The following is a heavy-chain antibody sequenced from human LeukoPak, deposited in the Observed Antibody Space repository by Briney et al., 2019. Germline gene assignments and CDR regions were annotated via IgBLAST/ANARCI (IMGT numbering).Heavy chain of an antibody. Sequence: GSLRLSCAASGFTFSSYAMSWVRQAPGKGLEWVSAISGSGGSTYYADSVKGRFTISRDNSKNTLYLQMNSLRAEDTAVYYCARGFPAAGTPNDAFDIWGQGTMVTVSS. V-gene: IGHV3-23*01. CDR3: ARGFPAAGTPNDAFDI. CDR1: GFTFSSYA. CDR2: ISGSGGST. D-gene: IGHD6-13*01. J-gene: IGHJ3*02.